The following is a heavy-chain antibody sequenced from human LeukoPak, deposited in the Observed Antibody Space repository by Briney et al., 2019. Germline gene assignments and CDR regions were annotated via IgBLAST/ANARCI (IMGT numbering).Heavy chain of an antibody. CDR2: ISSGGSII. Sequence: GGSLRLSCAASGFTSSSYEMNGVRQAPGKGLEWVSYISSGGSIIYYVDSVRGRFTISRDTTTNSLYLQIRSLRAEATDFYYSAELGITMFGGVWGKGTTVTISS. V-gene: IGHV3-48*03. CDR3: AELGITMFGGV. D-gene: IGHD3-10*02. J-gene: IGHJ6*04. CDR1: GFTSSSYE.